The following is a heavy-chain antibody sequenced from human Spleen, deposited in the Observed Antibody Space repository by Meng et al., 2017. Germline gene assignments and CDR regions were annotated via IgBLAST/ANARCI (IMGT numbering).Heavy chain of an antibody. V-gene: IGHV3-33*01. CDR2: IWYDGSNK. D-gene: IGHD5-18*01. CDR3: ARGIQLWLTEKQPVDY. J-gene: IGHJ4*02. CDR1: GFTFSSYG. Sequence: GESLKISCAASGFTFSSYGMHWVRQAPGKGLEWVAVIWYDGSNKYYADSVKGRFTISRDNSKNTLYLQMNSLRAEDTAVYYCARGIQLWLTEKQPVDYWGQGTLVTVSS.